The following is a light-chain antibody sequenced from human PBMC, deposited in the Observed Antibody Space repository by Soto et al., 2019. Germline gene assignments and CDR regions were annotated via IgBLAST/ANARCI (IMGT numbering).Light chain of an antibody. CDR2: KAS. Sequence: DIQMTQSPSTLSASVGDRVTINCRASQSISNWLAWHQQKPGKAPKLLIYKASNLESGVPSRFSGSGSGTEFTLTISSLQPDDFATYYCQQHGQWPITFGQGTRLENK. CDR1: QSISNW. V-gene: IGKV1-5*03. J-gene: IGKJ5*01. CDR3: QQHGQWPIT.